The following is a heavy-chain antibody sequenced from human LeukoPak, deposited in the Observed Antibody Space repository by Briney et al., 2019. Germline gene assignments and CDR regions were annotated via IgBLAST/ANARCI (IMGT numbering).Heavy chain of an antibody. J-gene: IGHJ4*02. D-gene: IGHD3-3*01. Sequence: GASVTVSCKVSGYTLTELSMHWVRQAPGKGLEWMGGFDPEDGETIYAQKFQGRVTMTEDTSTDTAYMELSSLRSEDTAVYYCATDMVYYDFWSGYQYWGQGTLVTVSS. CDR2: FDPEDGET. V-gene: IGHV1-24*01. CDR3: ATDMVYYDFWSGYQY. CDR1: GYTLTELS.